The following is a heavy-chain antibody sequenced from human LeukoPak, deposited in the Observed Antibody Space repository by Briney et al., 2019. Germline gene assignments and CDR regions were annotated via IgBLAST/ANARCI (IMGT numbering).Heavy chain of an antibody. Sequence: PGGSLRLSCAASGFTVSSNYMSWVRQAPGKGLEWVSVIYSGGSTYYADSVKGRFTISRDNSKNTLYLQMNSLRAEDTAVYYCARDQVVTPPCYYYYYGMDVWGQGTTVTASS. CDR2: IYSGGST. V-gene: IGHV3-66*01. CDR1: GFTVSSNY. D-gene: IGHD4-23*01. J-gene: IGHJ6*02. CDR3: ARDQVVTPPCYYYYYGMDV.